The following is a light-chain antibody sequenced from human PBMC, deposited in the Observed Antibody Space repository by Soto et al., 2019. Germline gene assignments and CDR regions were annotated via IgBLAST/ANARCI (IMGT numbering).Light chain of an antibody. J-gene: IGLJ1*01. CDR1: ISDVCRYSY. V-gene: IGLV2-11*01. CDR3: CSYAGNYTGV. CDR2: DVS. Sequence: QSCMSHACSVSGFPGQSFSISCTGTISDVCRYSYVSWYQQHPGKAPKLMIYDVSERPSGVPDRFSGSKYRNTASLTISGLQAEDEADYCWCSYAGNYTGVFGTRTKVTV.